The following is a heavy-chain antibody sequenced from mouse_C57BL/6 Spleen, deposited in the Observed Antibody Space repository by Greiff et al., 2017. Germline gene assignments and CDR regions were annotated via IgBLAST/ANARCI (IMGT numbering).Heavy chain of an antibody. CDR2: INPNNGGT. V-gene: IGHV1-18*01. J-gene: IGHJ3*01. CDR1: GYTFTDYN. Sequence: VQLQQSGPELVKPGASVKIPCKASGYTFTDYNMDWVKQSHGKSLEWIGDINPNNGGTIYNQKFKGKATLTVDKSSSTAYMELRSLTSEDTAVYYCARAGLPWLAYWGQGTLVTVSA. CDR3: ARAGLPWLAY.